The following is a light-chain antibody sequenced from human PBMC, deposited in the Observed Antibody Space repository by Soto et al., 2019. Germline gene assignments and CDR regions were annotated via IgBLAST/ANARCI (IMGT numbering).Light chain of an antibody. Sequence: EIVLTQSPGTLPLSPGERATLSCRASQSVSSSYLAWYQQKPGQAPRLLIYGASSRATGIPARFTGSGSGTDFNLTISTLEPEDFAVYYCQQRQYWPPITFGQGTRLEIK. CDR3: QQRQYWPPIT. CDR2: GAS. J-gene: IGKJ5*01. V-gene: IGKV3D-20*02. CDR1: QSVSSSY.